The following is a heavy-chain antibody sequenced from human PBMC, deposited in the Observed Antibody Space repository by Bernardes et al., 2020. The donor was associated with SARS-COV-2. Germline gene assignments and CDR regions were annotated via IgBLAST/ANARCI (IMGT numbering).Heavy chain of an antibody. V-gene: IGHV3-43*01. CDR1: GFTFEDYT. CDR3: ATERQSLTIFGVGHDAFDF. Sequence: GGSLRLSCSASGFTFEDYTMHWLRQVPGKGLEWVSLVSWDGSTTNYADSVKGRFIISRDSSRNTLHLQMNSLRKEDTALYYCATERQSLTIFGVGHDAFDFWGQGTMVTVSS. D-gene: IGHD3-3*01. J-gene: IGHJ3*01. CDR2: VSWDGSTT.